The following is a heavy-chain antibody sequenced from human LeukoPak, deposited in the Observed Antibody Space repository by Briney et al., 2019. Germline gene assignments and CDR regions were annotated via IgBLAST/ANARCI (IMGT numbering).Heavy chain of an antibody. V-gene: IGHV3-7*01. J-gene: IGHJ6*03. D-gene: IGHD3-10*01. CDR2: IKQDGSEK. CDR1: GFTFSSYS. Sequence: GGSLRLSCAASGFTFSSYSMSWVRQAPGKGLEWVANIKQDGSEKNYVGSVKGRFTIARDNAKNSLYLQMNSLRAADTAVYYCARSSITMVRGVIKSTTSWYHYYNMDVWGKGTTVTVSS. CDR3: ARSSITMVRGVIKSTTSWYHYYNMDV.